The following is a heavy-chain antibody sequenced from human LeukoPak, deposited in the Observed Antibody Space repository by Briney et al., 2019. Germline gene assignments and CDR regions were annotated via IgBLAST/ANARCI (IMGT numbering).Heavy chain of an antibody. CDR2: IIPILGIA. CDR3: ARDLIGGCSGGSCYSLWSDY. J-gene: IGHJ4*02. CDR1: GGTFSSYA. V-gene: IGHV1-69*04. D-gene: IGHD2-15*01. Sequence: SVKVSCKASGGTFSSYAVSWVRQAPGQGLEWMGRIIPILGIANYAQKFQGRVTITADKSTSTAYMELSSLRSEDTAVYYCARDLIGGCSGGSCYSLWSDYWGQGTLVTVSS.